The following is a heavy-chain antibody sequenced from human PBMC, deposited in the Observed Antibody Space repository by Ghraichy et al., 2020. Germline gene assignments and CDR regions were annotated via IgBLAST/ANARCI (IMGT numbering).Heavy chain of an antibody. D-gene: IGHD6-19*01. V-gene: IGHV3-74*01. CDR1: GFTFSSYW. J-gene: IGHJ4*02. CDR3: ARGHSSAWDLFFDY. Sequence: GGSLRLSCAASGFTFSSYWMHWVRQAPGKGLVWVSRIKSDGSFTTYADSVKGRFTISRDNAKNTLYLQMNSLRAEDTAVYYCARGHSSAWDLFFDYWGQGTLVTVSS. CDR2: IKSDGSFT.